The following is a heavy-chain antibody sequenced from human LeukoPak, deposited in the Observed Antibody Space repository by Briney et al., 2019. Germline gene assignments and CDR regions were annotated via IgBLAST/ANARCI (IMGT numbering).Heavy chain of an antibody. D-gene: IGHD3-22*01. CDR1: GYTFTGYY. J-gene: IGHJ4*02. V-gene: IGHV1-2*02. CDR3: ARGYDSGGYYLPDH. CDR2: INPSSGDT. Sequence: GASVKVSCKSSGYTFTGYYIHWVRQAPGQGLEWMGWINPSSGDTKYAQKFQGRVTVTRDKSISTAYMELSRLTSDDTAVYYCARGYDSGGYYLPDHWGQGTLVTVSS.